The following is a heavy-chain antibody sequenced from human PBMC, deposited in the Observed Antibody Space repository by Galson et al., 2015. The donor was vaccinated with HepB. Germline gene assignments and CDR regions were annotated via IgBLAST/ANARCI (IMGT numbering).Heavy chain of an antibody. V-gene: IGHV3-73*01. CDR3: TDNSHWYFEL. CDR1: GFTFSGST. Sequence: SLRLSCAASGFTFSGSTIHWVRQASGKGLEWVGRIRSKPNNYATAYAASVKGRFTFSRDDSKNTASLQMSSLETEDTAVYYCTDNSHWYFELWGRGTLVTVSS. J-gene: IGHJ2*01. D-gene: IGHD5-24*01. CDR2: IRSKPNNYAT.